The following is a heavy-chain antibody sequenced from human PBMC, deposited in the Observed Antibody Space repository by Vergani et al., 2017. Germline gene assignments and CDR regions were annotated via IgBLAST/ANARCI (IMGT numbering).Heavy chain of an antibody. J-gene: IGHJ4*02. D-gene: IGHD2-2*01. CDR3: ASLGYCSSTSCFGDY. V-gene: IGHV3-33*01. Sequence: QVQLVESGGGVVQPGRSLRLYCAASGFTFSSYGMHWVRQAPGKGLEWVAVIWYDGSNKYYADSVKGRFTISRDNSKNTLYLQMNSLRAEDTAVYYCASLGYCSSTSCFGDYWGQGTLVTVSS. CDR2: IWYDGSNK. CDR1: GFTFSSYG.